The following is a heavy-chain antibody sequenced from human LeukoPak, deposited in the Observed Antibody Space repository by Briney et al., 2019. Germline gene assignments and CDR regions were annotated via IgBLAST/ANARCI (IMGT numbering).Heavy chain of an antibody. CDR1: GFTFSSYG. V-gene: IGHV3-30*02. CDR2: MQYDGSNK. CDR3: AKDGGNYYYYYMDV. Sequence: PGGSLRLSCAASGFTFSSYGMHWVRQAPGKGLEWVAFMQYDGSNKYYADSVKGRFTISRDNSKNTLSLQMNSLRAEDTAVYYCAKDGGNYYYYYMDVWGKGTTVTVSS. D-gene: IGHD3-3*01. J-gene: IGHJ6*03.